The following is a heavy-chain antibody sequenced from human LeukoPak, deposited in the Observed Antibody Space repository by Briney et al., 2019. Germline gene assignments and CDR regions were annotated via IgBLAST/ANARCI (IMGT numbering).Heavy chain of an antibody. J-gene: IGHJ4*02. CDR2: ISAYNGNT. D-gene: IGHD3-22*01. CDR3: ARLYYDSSGYYYGVGDY. V-gene: IGHV1-18*01. Sequence: ASVKVSCKASGYTFTSYGISWVRQAPGQGLEWMGWISAYNGNTNYAQKLQDRVTMTTDTSTSTAYMELRSLRSDDTAVYYCARLYYDSSGYYYGVGDYWGQGTLVTVSS. CDR1: GYTFTSYG.